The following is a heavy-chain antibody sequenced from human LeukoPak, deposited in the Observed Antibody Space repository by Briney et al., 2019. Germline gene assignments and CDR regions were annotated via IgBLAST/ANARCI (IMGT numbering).Heavy chain of an antibody. CDR1: GFTVSSNY. D-gene: IGHD6-19*01. CDR2: IYSGGST. J-gene: IGHJ4*02. CDR3: AREGSVSSGWYYFDY. Sequence: GGSLRLSCAASGFTVSSNYMRWVRQAPGKGLEWVSVIYSGGSTYDADSVKGRFTISRDNSKNTLYLQMNSLRAEDTAVYYWAREGSVSSGWYYFDYWGQGTLVTVSA. V-gene: IGHV3-66*01.